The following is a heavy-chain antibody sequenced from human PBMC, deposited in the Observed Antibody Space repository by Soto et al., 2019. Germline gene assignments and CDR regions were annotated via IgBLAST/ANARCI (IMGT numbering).Heavy chain of an antibody. Sequence: ASVKVSCKASGYTFTSYDINWVRQATGQGLEWMGWMNPNSGNTGYAQKFQGRVTMTRNTSISTAYMELSSLRSEDTAVYYCAAYDFWSGYPPFDYWGQGTLVTVSS. J-gene: IGHJ4*02. CDR1: GYTFTSYD. D-gene: IGHD3-3*01. CDR2: MNPNSGNT. V-gene: IGHV1-8*01. CDR3: AAYDFWSGYPPFDY.